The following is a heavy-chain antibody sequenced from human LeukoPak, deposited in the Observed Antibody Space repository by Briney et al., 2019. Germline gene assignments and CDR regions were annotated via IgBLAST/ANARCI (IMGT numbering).Heavy chain of an antibody. CDR3: ARQTSPFEN. J-gene: IGHJ3*02. CDR2: IYPGESDT. V-gene: IGHV5-51*01. CDR1: GYSFTTYW. Sequence: GESLKISCKGSGYSFTTYWIAWVRQMPGKGLEWMGIIYPGESDTRYSLSFRGQVTISAGKSIPTPYLQGSSLTASDTAMYCCARQTSPFENWVQGTKVSVS.